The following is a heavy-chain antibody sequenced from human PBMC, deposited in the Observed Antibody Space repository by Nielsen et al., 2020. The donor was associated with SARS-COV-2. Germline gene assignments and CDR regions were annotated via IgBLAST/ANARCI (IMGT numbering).Heavy chain of an antibody. J-gene: IGHJ6*02. Sequence: WLRQPPGKGLEWVAVIWYDGSNKYYADSVRGRFTISRDISANTLYLQMNSLRADDTAVYYCARDRGISVAGTVTYYYGMDVWGQGTTVTVSS. CDR2: IWYDGSNK. D-gene: IGHD6-19*01. CDR3: ARDRGISVAGTVTYYYGMDV. V-gene: IGHV3-33*01.